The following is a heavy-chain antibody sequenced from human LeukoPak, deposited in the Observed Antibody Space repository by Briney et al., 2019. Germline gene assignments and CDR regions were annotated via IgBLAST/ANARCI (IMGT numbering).Heavy chain of an antibody. CDR2: TYFRSKWYN. Sequence: SQTLSLTCAISGDSVSRNSAAWNWIWQSPSRGLERLGRTYFRSKWYNDYAVSVKSRIIINADTSKNHFSLQLNSVTPEDTAVYFCARNGIGTTYDAFGIWGQGTMVTVSS. J-gene: IGHJ3*02. V-gene: IGHV6-1*01. D-gene: IGHD1-1*01. CDR3: ARNGIGTTYDAFGI. CDR1: GDSVSRNSAA.